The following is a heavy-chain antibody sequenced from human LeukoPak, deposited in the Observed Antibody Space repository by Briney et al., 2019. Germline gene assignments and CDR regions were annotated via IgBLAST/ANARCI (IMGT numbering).Heavy chain of an antibody. CDR2: VHGCGGST. D-gene: IGHD2-2*01. CDR1: GFTFSSYA. V-gene: IGHV3-23*01. CDR3: ATDTSIVVVPAAIREGPIDY. J-gene: IGHJ4*02. Sequence: PGGPLRLFCAASGFTFSSYAMRWVHPAAGRGLEWVSSVHGCGGSTYYADTVKGRCTNSRDNPKSRLSLQINSLKDQDTAVHNCATDTSIVVVPAAIREGPIDYWGQGTLVTVSS.